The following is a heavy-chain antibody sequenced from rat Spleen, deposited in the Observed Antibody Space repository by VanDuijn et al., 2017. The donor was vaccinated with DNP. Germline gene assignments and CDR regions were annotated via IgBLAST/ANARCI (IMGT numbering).Heavy chain of an antibody. J-gene: IGHJ2*01. V-gene: IGHV5-31*01. CDR3: ASWSPIAPISTSNY. Sequence: EVQLVESGGDLVQPGRSLKLSCVASGFTFNNYWMTWIRQVPGKGLDWVASITSGGDNTFYPDSVTGRFTISRDNAENTVYLQMNSLRSEDTATYFCASWSPIAPISTSNYWGQGVMVTVSS. CDR1: GFTFNNYW. D-gene: IGHD1-2*01. CDR2: ITSGGDNT.